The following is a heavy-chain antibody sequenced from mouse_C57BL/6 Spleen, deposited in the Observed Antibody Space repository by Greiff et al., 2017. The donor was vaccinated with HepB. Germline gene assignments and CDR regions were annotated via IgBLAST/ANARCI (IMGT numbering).Heavy chain of an antibody. CDR2: IYPGDGDT. CDR3: ARGHYGSSYYDMDY. CDR1: GYAFSSYW. D-gene: IGHD1-1*01. Sequence: VQLQQSGAELVKPGASVKISCKASGYAFSSYWMNWVKQRPGKGLEWIGQIYPGDGDTNYNGKFKGKATLTADKSSSTAYMQLSSLTSEDSAVYFCARGHYGSSYYDMDYWGQGTSVTVSS. J-gene: IGHJ4*01. V-gene: IGHV1-80*01.